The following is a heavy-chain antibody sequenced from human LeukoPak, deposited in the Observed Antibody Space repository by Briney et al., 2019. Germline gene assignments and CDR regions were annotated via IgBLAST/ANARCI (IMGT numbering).Heavy chain of an antibody. CDR1: GFTFSDYY. Sequence: GSLRLSCAASGFTFSDYYMSWIRQAPGKGLEWVSYISSSGSTIYYADSVKGRFTISRDNAKNSLYLQMNSLRAEGTAVYYCAREADFWSGSGVYGMDVWGQGTTVTVSS. V-gene: IGHV3-11*01. J-gene: IGHJ6*02. D-gene: IGHD3-3*01. CDR3: AREADFWSGSGVYGMDV. CDR2: ISSSGSTI.